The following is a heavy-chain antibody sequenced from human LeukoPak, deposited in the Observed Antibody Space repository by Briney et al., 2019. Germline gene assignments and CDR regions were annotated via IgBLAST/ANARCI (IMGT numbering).Heavy chain of an antibody. J-gene: IGHJ6*03. D-gene: IGHD6-19*01. Sequence: GGSLRLSCAASGFTFDDYAMHWVRQAPGKGLEWVSGISWNSGSIGYADSVKGRFTISRDNAKNSLYLQMNSLRAEDTAVYYCARDLYGSSGWYYYYYYMDVWGKGTTVTVSS. CDR1: GFTFDDYA. V-gene: IGHV3-9*01. CDR2: ISWNSGSI. CDR3: ARDLYGSSGWYYYYYYMDV.